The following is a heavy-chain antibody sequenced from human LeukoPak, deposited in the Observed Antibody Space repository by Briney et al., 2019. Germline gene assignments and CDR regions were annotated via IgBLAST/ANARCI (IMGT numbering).Heavy chain of an antibody. V-gene: IGHV4-39*02. CDR1: GGFIRSSYYY. CDR3: ARDPGWPEMKLDY. CDR2: IYDSGST. J-gene: IGHJ4*02. Sequence: SETLSLTCTVSGGFIRSSYYYWGWIRQPPGKGLEWIGSIYDSGSTYYNPSLKSRVTISVDTSKNQFSLKLNSVTAADTAVYYCARDPGWPEMKLDYWGQGTLVTVSS. D-gene: IGHD2-15*01.